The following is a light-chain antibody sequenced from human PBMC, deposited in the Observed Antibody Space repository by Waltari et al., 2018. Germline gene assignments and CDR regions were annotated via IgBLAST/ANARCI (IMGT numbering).Light chain of an antibody. Sequence: RASQVVSRSRIAWYLHKAGQAPRLLIYGVSGRATGIPDRFSGSGSGTDFSLTISRVEPEDFAVYYCQQFGSSIMYTFGQGTKLEIK. CDR3: QQFGSSIMYT. J-gene: IGKJ2*01. V-gene: IGKV3-20*01. CDR1: QVVSRSR. CDR2: GVS.